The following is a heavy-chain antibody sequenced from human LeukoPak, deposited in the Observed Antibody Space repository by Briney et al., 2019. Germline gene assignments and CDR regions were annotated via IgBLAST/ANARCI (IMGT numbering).Heavy chain of an antibody. J-gene: IGHJ4*02. CDR2: IKKDGSEK. V-gene: IGHV3-7*01. CDR1: GCTFSSYC. D-gene: IGHD5-18*01. Sequence: PGGSLRLSCAASGCTFSSYCMSWVRQAPGKGLEWVANIKKDGSEKYSVDSVKGRFTISRDNAKTSLYLQMNTLRAEDTAVYYCARHLSGVTGYTYGRGIDYWGQGTLVTVSS. CDR3: ARHLSGVTGYTYGRGIDY.